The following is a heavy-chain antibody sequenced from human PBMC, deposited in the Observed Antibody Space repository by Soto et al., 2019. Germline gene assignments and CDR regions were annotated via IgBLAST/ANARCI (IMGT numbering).Heavy chain of an antibody. V-gene: IGHV3-73*01. Sequence: PGGSLRLSCAASGFTFSGSAMHWVRQASGKGLEWVGRIRSKANSYATAYAASVKGRFTISRDDSKNTAYLQMNSLKTEDTAVYYCTRQVWSRYSSSWYCDYWGQGTLVTVSS. CDR2: IRSKANSYAT. CDR3: TRQVWSRYSSSWYCDY. CDR1: GFTFSGSA. J-gene: IGHJ4*02. D-gene: IGHD6-13*01.